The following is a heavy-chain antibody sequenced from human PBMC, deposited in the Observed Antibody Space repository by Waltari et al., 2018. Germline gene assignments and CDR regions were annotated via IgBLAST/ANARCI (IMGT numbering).Heavy chain of an antibody. Sequence: QVQLVQSGPEMTKPGSSVQVSCKFSGGTFSNYAISWVRQAPGQGLEWMGGILPIFGDADYAQKFQGRLTITADESTRTAYMDLSSVTSDDTAVYYCARVGATVFDHWGQGTQVTVSS. CDR1: GGTFSNYA. D-gene: IGHD3-16*01. J-gene: IGHJ4*02. V-gene: IGHV1-69*01. CDR2: ILPIFGDA. CDR3: ARVGATVFDH.